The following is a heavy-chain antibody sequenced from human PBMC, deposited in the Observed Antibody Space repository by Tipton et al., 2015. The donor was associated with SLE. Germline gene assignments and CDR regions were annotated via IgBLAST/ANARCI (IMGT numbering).Heavy chain of an antibody. CDR3: ARVGIVATMKADY. D-gene: IGHD5-12*01. CDR1: GGSISSSSYY. Sequence: TLSLTCTVSGGSISSSSYYWSWIRQPPGKGLEWIGEINHSGSTNYNPSLKSRVTISVDTSKNQFSLKLSSVTAADTAVYYCARVGIVATMKADYWGQGTLVTVSS. V-gene: IGHV4-39*07. CDR2: INHSGST. J-gene: IGHJ4*02.